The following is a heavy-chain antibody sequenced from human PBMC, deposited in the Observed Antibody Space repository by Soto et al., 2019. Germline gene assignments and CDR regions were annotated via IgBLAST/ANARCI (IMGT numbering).Heavy chain of an antibody. Sequence: ASVKVSCKASGYTFTSYYMHWVRQAPGQGLEWMGIINPSGGSTSYAQKFHGRVTMTRDTPTSTVYMELSSLRSEDTAVYYCTRFYAGAGYSGYEINWFDPWGQGTLVTVSS. CDR2: INPSGGST. V-gene: IGHV1-46*01. CDR1: GYTFTSYY. J-gene: IGHJ5*02. CDR3: TRFYAGAGYSGYEINWFDP. D-gene: IGHD5-12*01.